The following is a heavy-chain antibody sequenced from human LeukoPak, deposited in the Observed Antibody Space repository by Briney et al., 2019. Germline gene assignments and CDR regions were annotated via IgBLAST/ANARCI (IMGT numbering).Heavy chain of an antibody. D-gene: IGHD6-25*01. J-gene: IGHJ6*03. Sequence: PGGSLRLSCVASGFTFYSYAMSWVRQSPGRGLECVSAISNYGHKTSYTDSVRGRFTISRDNSKNSVYLQMSSLRAEDTGIYYCVRNAASDFYYYMGVWGRGTTLIVS. V-gene: IGHV3-23*01. CDR3: VRNAASDFYYYMGV. CDR1: GFTFYSYA. CDR2: ISNYGHKT.